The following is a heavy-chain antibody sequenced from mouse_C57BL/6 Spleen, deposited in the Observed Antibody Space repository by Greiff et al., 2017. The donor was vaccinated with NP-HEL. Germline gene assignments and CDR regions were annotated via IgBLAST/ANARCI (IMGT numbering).Heavy chain of an antibody. CDR3: ASTTVRDYAMDY. D-gene: IGHD1-1*01. CDR2: IDPSDSYT. CDR1: GYTFTSYW. J-gene: IGHJ4*01. Sequence: QVQLKQPGAELVMPGASVKLSCKASGYTFTSYWMHWVKQRPGQGLEWIGEIDPSDSYTNYNQKFKGKSTLTVDKSSSTAYMQLSSLTSEDSAVYYCASTTVRDYAMDYWGQGTSVTVSS. V-gene: IGHV1-69*01.